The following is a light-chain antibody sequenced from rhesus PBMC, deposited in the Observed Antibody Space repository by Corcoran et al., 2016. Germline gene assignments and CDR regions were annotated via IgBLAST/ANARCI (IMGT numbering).Light chain of an antibody. V-gene: IGKV1-22*01. CDR3: QQYGSRPYS. J-gene: IGKJ2*01. Sequence: DIQMTQSPSSLSASVGDTITITCRASQSISSWLAWYQQKQGKATNLLIYKASSLQSWVPSRFIGSGSGTDFTLTISSLQSEDFATYYCQQYGSRPYSFGQGTKVEIK. CDR1: QSISSW. CDR2: KAS.